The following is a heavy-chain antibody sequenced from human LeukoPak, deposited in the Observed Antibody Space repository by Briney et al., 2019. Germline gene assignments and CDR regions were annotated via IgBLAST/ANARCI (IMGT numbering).Heavy chain of an antibody. CDR3: ARDSRSGWGNWFDP. CDR2: IYYSGST. V-gene: IGHV4-39*07. D-gene: IGHD6-19*01. Sequence: TLSLTCTVSGGSISSSSYYWGWVRQPPGKGLEWIGSIYYSGSTYYNPSLKSRVTISVDTSKNQFSLKLSSVTAADTAVYYCARDSRSGWGNWFDPWGQGTLVTVSS. J-gene: IGHJ5*02. CDR1: GGSISSSSYY.